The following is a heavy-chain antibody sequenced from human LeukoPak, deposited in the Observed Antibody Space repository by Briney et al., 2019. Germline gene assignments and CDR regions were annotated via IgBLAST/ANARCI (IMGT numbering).Heavy chain of an antibody. CDR1: GGSISSYY. V-gene: IGHV4-59*08. J-gene: IGHJ4*02. CDR2: IYYSGST. D-gene: IGHD2/OR15-2a*01. CDR3: ARSEGSKYGY. Sequence: SETLSLTCTVSGGSISSYYWSWIRQPPGKGLEWIGYIYYSGSTNYNPPLKSRVTISVDTSKNQFSLKLSSVTAADTAVYYCARSEGSKYGYWGQGTLVTVSS.